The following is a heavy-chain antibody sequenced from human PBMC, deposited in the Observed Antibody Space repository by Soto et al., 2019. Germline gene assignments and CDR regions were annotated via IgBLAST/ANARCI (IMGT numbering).Heavy chain of an antibody. CDR2: IYPGDSDT. V-gene: IGHV5-51*01. J-gene: IGHJ3*02. CDR1: GYSFTSYW. CDR3: ARQTSIVVVPAAPLGAIDI. Sequence: PGESLKISCKGSGYSFTSYWIGWVRQMPGKGLEWMGIIYPGDSDTRYSPSFQGQVTISADKSISTAYLQWSSLKASDTAMYYCARQTSIVVVPAAPLGAIDIWGQGIMVSVSS. D-gene: IGHD2-2*01.